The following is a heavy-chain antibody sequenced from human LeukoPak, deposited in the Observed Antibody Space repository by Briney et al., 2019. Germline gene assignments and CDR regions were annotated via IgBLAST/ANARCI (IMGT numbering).Heavy chain of an antibody. CDR3: AKDQNWRISSGYPPDY. D-gene: IGHD3-22*01. J-gene: IGHJ4*02. CDR2: ISAGGVTT. V-gene: IGHV3-23*01. CDR1: GFTFNSYA. Sequence: PGGSLRLSCAASGFTFNSYAMSWVRQFPGKGLEWVSGISAGGVTTYYADSVKGRFTISRDNFKNTLDLQMSSLRAEDTAVCYCAKDQNWRISSGYPPDYWGQGTLVTVSS.